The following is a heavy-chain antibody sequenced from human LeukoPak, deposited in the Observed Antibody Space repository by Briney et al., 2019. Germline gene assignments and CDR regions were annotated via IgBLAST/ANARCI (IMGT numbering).Heavy chain of an antibody. CDR3: ARYPGMPYNWWHFGMDV. J-gene: IGHJ6*02. Sequence: GGSLRLSCAASGFTFSYYSMNWVRQAPGKGLEWVSGLCATGINTYYADSVRGRFTISRDNSKNTLYLLMDSLRAEDTAMYYCARYPGMPYNWWHFGMDVWGQGTTVTVSS. D-gene: IGHD1-1*01. CDR2: LCATGINT. V-gene: IGHV3-21*04. CDR1: GFTFSYYS.